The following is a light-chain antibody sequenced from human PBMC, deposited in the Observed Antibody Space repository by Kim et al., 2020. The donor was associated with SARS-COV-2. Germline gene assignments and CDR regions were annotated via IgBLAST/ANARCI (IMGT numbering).Light chain of an antibody. Sequence: PGEKAPPTWRASQRVSNKLYCYQQKPDQGPRLLLYDASNRATGIPARFRGSGSGTDFTLTISSLEPEDFAVYYCQQRSNWPPPYTFGQGTKLEI. V-gene: IGKV3-11*01. CDR3: QQRSNWPPPYT. CDR2: DAS. J-gene: IGKJ2*01. CDR1: QRVSNK.